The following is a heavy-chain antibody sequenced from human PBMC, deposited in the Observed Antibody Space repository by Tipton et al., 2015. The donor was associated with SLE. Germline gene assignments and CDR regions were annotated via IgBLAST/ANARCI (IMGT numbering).Heavy chain of an antibody. D-gene: IGHD3-10*01. J-gene: IGHJ3*02. CDR1: NGSIGSDY. V-gene: IGHV4-59*01. CDR2: KYYGGGT. CDR3: ARELMVVRGLSRRDAFDI. Sequence: TLSLTCSVSNGSIGSDYWTWIRQPPGKGLEWIGYKYYGGGTNSNPSLRSRVTISIDMSKNQFSLTLSSVTAADTAAYYCARELMVVRGLSRRDAFDIWGRGAMVTVSS.